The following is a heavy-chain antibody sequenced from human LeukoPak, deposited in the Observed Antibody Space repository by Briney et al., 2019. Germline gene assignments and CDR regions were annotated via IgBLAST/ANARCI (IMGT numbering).Heavy chain of an antibody. D-gene: IGHD4-23*01. J-gene: IGHJ4*02. CDR1: GYTFTGYY. Sequence: ASVKVSCKASGYTFTGYYMHWVRQAPGQGLEWMGWINPNSGGTNFAQKFQGRVTVTRDTSISVVYMELSRLRSVDTAVYYCARPRNPMVVTPTSRTYFFDSWGQGTLVTVSS. CDR2: INPNSGGT. CDR3: ARPRNPMVVTPTSRTYFFDS. V-gene: IGHV1-2*02.